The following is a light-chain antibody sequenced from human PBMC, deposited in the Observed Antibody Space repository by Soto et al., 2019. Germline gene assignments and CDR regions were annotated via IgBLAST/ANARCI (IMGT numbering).Light chain of an antibody. CDR2: GAS. V-gene: IGKV3-20*01. Sequence: EIVLTQSPGTLSLSPGERATLSCRASQSVSSTYLAWYQHKPGQAPRLFIYGASSRATGIPDRFSGSGSGTDFTLTISRLEPEDFAVYYCQQDGNSPFTFGPGTKVDIK. J-gene: IGKJ3*01. CDR1: QSVSSTY. CDR3: QQDGNSPFT.